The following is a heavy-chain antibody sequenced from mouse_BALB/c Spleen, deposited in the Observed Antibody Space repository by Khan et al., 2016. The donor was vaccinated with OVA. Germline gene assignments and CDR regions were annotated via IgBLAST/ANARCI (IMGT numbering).Heavy chain of an antibody. Sequence: DVHLVESGGDLVKPGGSLKVSCAASGFTFSSYGMSWVRQTPDKRLEWVATISSGGRYTYFPDSVKGRFTISRDNAKNTLYLQMSSLKSEDTAMYYCARAYYGNDYYAMDYWGQGTSVTVSS. CDR2: ISSGGRYT. D-gene: IGHD2-10*01. V-gene: IGHV5-6*01. J-gene: IGHJ4*01. CDR3: ARAYYGNDYYAMDY. CDR1: GFTFSSYG.